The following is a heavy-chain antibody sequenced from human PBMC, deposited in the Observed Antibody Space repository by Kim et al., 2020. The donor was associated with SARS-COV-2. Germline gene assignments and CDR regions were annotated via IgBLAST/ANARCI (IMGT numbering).Heavy chain of an antibody. J-gene: IGHJ4*02. Sequence: ANAVKGRLIITRDNAKNSLHLQMNSLIAEDTAFYYCAKGVGSGIAAAGLYYWGQGTLVTVSS. D-gene: IGHD6-13*01. V-gene: IGHV3-9*01. CDR3: AKGVGSGIAAAGLYY.